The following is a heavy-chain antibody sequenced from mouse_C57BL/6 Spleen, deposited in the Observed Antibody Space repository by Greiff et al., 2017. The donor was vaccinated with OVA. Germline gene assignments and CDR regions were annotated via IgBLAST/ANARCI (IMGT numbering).Heavy chain of an antibody. J-gene: IGHJ4*01. CDR1: GYTFTSYD. D-gene: IGHD1-1*02. V-gene: IGHV1-85*01. Sequence: VQLVESGPELVKPGASVKLSCKASGYTFTSYDINWVKQRPGQGLEWIGWIYPRDGSTKYNEKFKGKATLTVDTSSSTAYMELHSLTSEDAAVYFCAREGSYGLDYAMDYWGQGTSVTVSS. CDR3: AREGSYGLDYAMDY. CDR2: IYPRDGST.